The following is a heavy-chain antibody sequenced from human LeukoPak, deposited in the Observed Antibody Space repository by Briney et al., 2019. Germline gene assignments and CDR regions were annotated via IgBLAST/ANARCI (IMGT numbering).Heavy chain of an antibody. V-gene: IGHV3-21*01. Sequence: GGSLRLSCAASGFTFSSYSMNWVRQAPGKGLEWVLSMSSSRNYIYYGNSVKGRFTISRDNAKNSLYPQMNSLRAEDTAVYYCARGSGGFGSSSNWYFDLWGRGTLVTVSS. D-gene: IGHD6-6*01. CDR3: ARGSGGFGSSSNWYFDL. CDR1: GFTFSSYS. J-gene: IGHJ2*01. CDR2: MSSSRNYI.